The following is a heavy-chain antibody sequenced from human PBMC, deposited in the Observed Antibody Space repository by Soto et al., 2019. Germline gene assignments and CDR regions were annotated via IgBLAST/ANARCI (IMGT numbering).Heavy chain of an antibody. CDR2: ISSTSIYK. V-gene: IGHV3-11*06. CDR3: ERGDSGGFDV. Sequence: GGSLRLSCAASGFIFSDYYMSWIRQAPGRGLQWVSYISSTSIYKESADSVKGRFTISRDNAKNTLYLQMNSLRAEDTAVYYCERGDSGGFDVWGQGTMVTVSS. CDR1: GFIFSDYY. J-gene: IGHJ3*01. D-gene: IGHD2-21*02.